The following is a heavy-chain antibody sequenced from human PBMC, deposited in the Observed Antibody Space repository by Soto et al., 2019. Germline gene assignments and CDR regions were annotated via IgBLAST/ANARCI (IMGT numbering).Heavy chain of an antibody. CDR3: ARDGDGYND. D-gene: IGHD5-12*01. Sequence: SETLSLTCTVSGGSISSFYYYWSWIRQPPGKGLEWIGYIYYSGSTYYNPSLKSRVTISVDTSKNQFSLKLSSVTAADTAVYYCARDGDGYNDWGQGTQVTVS. CDR1: GGSISSFYYY. CDR2: IYYSGST. V-gene: IGHV4-30-4*02. J-gene: IGHJ4*02.